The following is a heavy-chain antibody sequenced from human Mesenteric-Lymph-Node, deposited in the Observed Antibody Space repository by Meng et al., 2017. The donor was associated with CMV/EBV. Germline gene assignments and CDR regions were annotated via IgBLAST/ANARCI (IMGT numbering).Heavy chain of an antibody. J-gene: IGHJ4*02. D-gene: IGHD2-2*01. Sequence: ASVKVSCKVSAHTLTEFSIHWVRQAPGKGLEWMGGFDTEDGKMIYGQKFQDRVTMTDDTSTDTITMDMSSLRSDDTAVYYCATSSSSRYCSSIDCYSRYFDFWGPGTLVTVSS. CDR3: ATSSSSRYCSSIDCYSRYFDF. CDR2: FDTEDGKM. CDR1: AHTLTEFS. V-gene: IGHV1-24*01.